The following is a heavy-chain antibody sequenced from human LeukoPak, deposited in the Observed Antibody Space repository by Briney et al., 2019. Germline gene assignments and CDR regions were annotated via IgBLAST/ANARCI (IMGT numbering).Heavy chain of an antibody. D-gene: IGHD2-15*01. J-gene: IGHJ4*02. CDR3: AREIAATDPHFDY. V-gene: IGHV1-69*05. CDR2: IIPIFGTA. CDR1: GGTFSSYA. Sequence: VASVKVSCKASGGTFSSYAISWVRQAPGQGLEWMGGIIPIFGTANYAQKFQGRVTMTRNTSISTAYMELSSLRSEDTAVYYCAREIAATDPHFDYWGQGTLVTVSS.